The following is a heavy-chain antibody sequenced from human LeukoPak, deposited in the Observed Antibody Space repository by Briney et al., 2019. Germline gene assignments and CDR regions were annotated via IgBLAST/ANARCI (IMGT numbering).Heavy chain of an antibody. V-gene: IGHV4-59*01. Sequence: AETLSLTCTVSGGSISSYYWSWIRQPPGKGLEWIGYIYYSGSTNYNPSLKSRVTISVDTSKNQFSLKLSSVTAADTAVYYCARDRDDPETFDIWGQGTMVTVSS. CDR1: GGSISSYY. J-gene: IGHJ3*02. CDR2: IYYSGST. D-gene: IGHD2-21*01. CDR3: ARDRDDPETFDI.